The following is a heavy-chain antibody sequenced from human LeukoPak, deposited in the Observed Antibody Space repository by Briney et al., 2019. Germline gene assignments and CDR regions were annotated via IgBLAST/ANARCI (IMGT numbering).Heavy chain of an antibody. CDR1: GITFSRFW. CDR3: ANDMTGFYDY. J-gene: IGHJ4*02. D-gene: IGHD3-9*01. CDR2: INPDASVT. V-gene: IGHV3-74*01. Sequence: GSLGPSCAASGITFSRFWVHWVRQVPGKGLVWVSRINPDASVTTYADSVKGRFTISRDNTKNTLYPQMNSLTVEDTALYYCANDMTGFYDYWGQGTLVTVSS.